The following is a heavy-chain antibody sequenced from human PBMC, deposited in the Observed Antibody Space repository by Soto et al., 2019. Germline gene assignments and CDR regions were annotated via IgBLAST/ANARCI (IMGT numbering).Heavy chain of an antibody. V-gene: IGHV3-23*01. D-gene: IGHD6-13*01. Sequence: GGSLRLSCAASGFTFSSYAMSWVRQAPGKGLEWVSAISGSGGSTYYADSVKGRFTISGDNSKNTLYLQMNSLRAEDTAVYYCAKDLRAAAGTGTLFDLWGQGTLVTVSS. CDR3: AKDLRAAAGTGTLFDL. J-gene: IGHJ4*02. CDR1: GFTFSSYA. CDR2: ISGSGGST.